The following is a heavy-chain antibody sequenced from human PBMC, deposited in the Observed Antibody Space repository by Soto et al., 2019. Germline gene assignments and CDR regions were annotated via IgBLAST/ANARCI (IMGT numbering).Heavy chain of an antibody. V-gene: IGHV1-8*01. CDR2: MNPNSGNT. J-gene: IGHJ3*02. CDR3: ARASSGYGFDAFDM. CDR1: GYTFTSYN. Sequence: GASVKVSCKASGYTFTSYNVNWARQATGQGLEWTGWMNPNSGNTGYAQKFQGRVTLTRNTSISTAYMEVSSLRSEDTAVYYCARASSGYGFDAFDMWGQGTMVTVSS. D-gene: IGHD5-12*01.